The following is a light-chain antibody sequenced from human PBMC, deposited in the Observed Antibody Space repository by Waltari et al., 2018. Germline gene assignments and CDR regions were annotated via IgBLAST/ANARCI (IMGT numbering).Light chain of an antibody. CDR3: QQSYSNPLT. J-gene: IGKJ4*01. Sequence: DIQMTQSPSSLSASVGDRVTITCRTSQSISSFLNWYQQKLGKAPKLLIYAASSLQSGVPSRFSGSGSGTDFILTISSLQPEDFATYYCQQSYSNPLTFGGGTKVEIK. CDR1: QSISSF. V-gene: IGKV1-39*01. CDR2: AAS.